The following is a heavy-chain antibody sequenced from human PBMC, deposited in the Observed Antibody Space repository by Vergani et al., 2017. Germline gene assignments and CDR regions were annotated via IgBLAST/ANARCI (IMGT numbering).Heavy chain of an antibody. CDR3: AKTLLTFSRASGDHYYCYGMDV. V-gene: IGHV3-30*02. CDR2: IRFDGSNT. J-gene: IGHJ6*02. D-gene: IGHD2-2*01. CDR1: GFTFNNYG. Sequence: QVQLVESGGGVVQPGGSLRLSCAASGFTFNNYGMNWVRQAPGKGLEWVAFIRFDGSNTYYADSLKGRFTISRDNSQNSLYLQMNSLRAEDTAVYYCAKTLLTFSRASGDHYYCYGMDVWGQGTTVTVSS.